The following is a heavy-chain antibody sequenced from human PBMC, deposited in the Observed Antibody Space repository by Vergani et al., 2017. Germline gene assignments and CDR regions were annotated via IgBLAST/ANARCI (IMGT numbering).Heavy chain of an antibody. V-gene: IGHV1-2*02. J-gene: IGHJ6*02. CDR2: INPNSGGT. D-gene: IGHD3-22*01. CDR1: GYTFTGYY. CDR3: ASAPRQDYYDSSGYYYYYYGMDV. Sequence: QVQLVQSGAEVKKPGASVKVSCKASGYTFTGYYMHWVRQAPGQGLEWMGWINPNSGGTNYAQKFQGRVTMTRDTSISTAYMELSRLRSDDTAVYYCASAPRQDYYDSSGYYYYYYGMDVWGQGTTVTVSS.